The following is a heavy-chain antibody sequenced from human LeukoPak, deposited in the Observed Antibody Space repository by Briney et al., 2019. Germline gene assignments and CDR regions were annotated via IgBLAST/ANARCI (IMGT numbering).Heavy chain of an antibody. V-gene: IGHV1-69*01. D-gene: IGHD2-15*01. CDR3: ARGHCSGGSCYDY. CDR2: IIPIFGTA. J-gene: IGHJ4*02. CDR1: GGTFSSYA. Sequence: SVKVSCKASGGTFSSYAISWWRQAPGQGLEWMGGIIPIFGTANYAQKFQGRVTITADESTSTAYMELSSLRSEDTAVYYCARGHCSGGSCYDYWGQGTLVTVSS.